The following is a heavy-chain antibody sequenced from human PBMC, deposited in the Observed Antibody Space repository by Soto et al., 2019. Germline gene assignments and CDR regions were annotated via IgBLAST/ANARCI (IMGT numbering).Heavy chain of an antibody. CDR1: VGTFSSYA. V-gene: IGHV1-69*01. CDR3: ARCRRGVGEPPAY. J-gene: IGHJ4*02. D-gene: IGHD3-10*01. Sequence: QVQLVQSGAEVKKPGSSVKVSCKASVGTFSSYAISWVRQTPGQALEWKGGIIPISGTAIYAQKFQGRVTITADESTSEAYMELSRLSSEVTAGYYWARCRRGVGEPPAYWGQGTLVTVSS. CDR2: IIPISGTA.